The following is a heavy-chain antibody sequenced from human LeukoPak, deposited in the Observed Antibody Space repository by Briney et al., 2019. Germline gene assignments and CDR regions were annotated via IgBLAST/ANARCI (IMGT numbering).Heavy chain of an antibody. D-gene: IGHD3-22*01. V-gene: IGHV1-69*13. J-gene: IGHJ3*01. CDR1: GGTFSSYA. CDR3: ASSSDTSGQRDAFGL. CDR2: IIPIFGTA. Sequence: SVKVSCKASGGTFSSYAISWVRQAPGQGLEWMGGIIPIFGTANYAQKFQGRVTITADESTSTAYMELRSLRYEDTAVYYCASSSDTSGQRDAFGLWGQGTMVTVSS.